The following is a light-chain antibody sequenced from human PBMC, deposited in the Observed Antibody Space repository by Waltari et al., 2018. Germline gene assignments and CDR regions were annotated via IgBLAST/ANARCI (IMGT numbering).Light chain of an antibody. J-gene: IGLJ3*02. Sequence: QLVLTQSPSASASLGASVKLTCTLSSGQSGNILAWLQKQPEKGPRYLMKVNSDGSHTKGDEIPDRFSGSSSGAERYLTISSLQSEDEADYYCQTGGHGTWVFGGGTKLTVL. V-gene: IGLV4-69*01. CDR2: VNSDGSH. CDR3: QTGGHGTWV. CDR1: SGQSGNI.